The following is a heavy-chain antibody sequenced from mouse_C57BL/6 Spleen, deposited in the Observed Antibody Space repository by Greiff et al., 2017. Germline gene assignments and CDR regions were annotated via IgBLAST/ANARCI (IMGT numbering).Heavy chain of an antibody. Sequence: VQLQQSGAELARPGASVKMSCKASGYTFTSYTMHWVKQRPGQGLEWIGYINPSSGYTKYNQKFKDKATLTADKSASTAYMQLSSLTSEDSAVYYCARSSGSSSHYYAMDYWGQGTSVTVSS. D-gene: IGHD1-1*01. V-gene: IGHV1-4*01. CDR2: INPSSGYT. CDR1: GYTFTSYT. CDR3: ARSSGSSSHYYAMDY. J-gene: IGHJ4*01.